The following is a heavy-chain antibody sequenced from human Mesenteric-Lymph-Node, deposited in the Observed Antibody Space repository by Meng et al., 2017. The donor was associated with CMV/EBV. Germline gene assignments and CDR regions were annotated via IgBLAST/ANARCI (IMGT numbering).Heavy chain of an antibody. V-gene: IGHV3-43*01. CDR1: GFTFDDYT. CDR2: INWDGGNT. Sequence: GESLKISCAASGFTFDDYTMHWVRQAPGKGLEWVSLINWDGGNTYYADSVKGRFTISRDNSKSTLYLQMNSLRTDDTALYYCAKAVGYAGLDPGGQGTLVTVSS. J-gene: IGHJ5*02. D-gene: IGHD5-12*01. CDR3: AKAVGYAGLDP.